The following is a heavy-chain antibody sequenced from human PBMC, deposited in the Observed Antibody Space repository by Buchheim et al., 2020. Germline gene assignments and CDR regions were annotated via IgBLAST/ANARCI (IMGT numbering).Heavy chain of an antibody. J-gene: IGHJ6*02. V-gene: IGHV4-30-4*07. CDR3: ARGLHGSGSRYGMDV. CDR1: GGSISSGGYS. Sequence: QVQLQESGPGLVKPSQTLSLTCAVSGGSISSGGYSWSWIWQPPGKGLEWIGYIYYSGSTYYNPSLKSRVTISVDTSKNQFSLKLSSVTAADTAVYYCARGLHGSGSRYGMDVWGQGTT. CDR2: IYYSGST. D-gene: IGHD3-10*01.